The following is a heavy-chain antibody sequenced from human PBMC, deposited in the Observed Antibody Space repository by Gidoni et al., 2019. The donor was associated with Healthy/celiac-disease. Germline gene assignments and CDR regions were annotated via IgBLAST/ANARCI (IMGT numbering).Heavy chain of an antibody. J-gene: IGHJ4*02. CDR2: IYYSGST. Sequence: QVQLQESGPGLVKPSATLSLTCTVSGGSISSYYWSWIRQPPGKGLEWIGYIYYSGSTNYNPSLKSRVTISVDTSKNQFSLKLSSVTAADTAVYYCASQYYYDSSGYYFDYWGQGTLVTVSS. CDR3: ASQYYYDSSGYYFDY. CDR1: GGSISSYY. V-gene: IGHV4-59*01. D-gene: IGHD3-22*01.